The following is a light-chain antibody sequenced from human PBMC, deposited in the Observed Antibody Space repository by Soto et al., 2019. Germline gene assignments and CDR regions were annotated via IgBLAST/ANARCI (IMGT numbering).Light chain of an antibody. V-gene: IGKV1-33*01. Sequence: DIQMTQSPSSLSASVGDRVTITCQASQDISKYLNRFQQKPGKAPSLLIYDGSKLETGVPSRFSGSGSGTHFTFTISSLQPEDIATYYCQQYDNLPLTFGGGTKVDIK. J-gene: IGKJ4*01. CDR2: DGS. CDR1: QDISKY. CDR3: QQYDNLPLT.